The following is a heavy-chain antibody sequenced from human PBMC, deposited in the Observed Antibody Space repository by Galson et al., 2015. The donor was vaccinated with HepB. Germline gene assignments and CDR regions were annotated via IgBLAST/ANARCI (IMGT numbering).Heavy chain of an antibody. D-gene: IGHD5-18*01. CDR2: ISYDGSNK. V-gene: IGHV3-30*03. J-gene: IGHJ4*02. CDR3: ATKRGYSYGPFDY. Sequence: SLRLSCAASGFTFSSYGMHWVRQAPGKGLEWVAVISYDGSNKYYADSVKGRFTISRDNSKNTLYLQMNSLRAEDTAVYYCATKRGYSYGPFDYCGQGTLVTVSS. CDR1: GFTFSSYG.